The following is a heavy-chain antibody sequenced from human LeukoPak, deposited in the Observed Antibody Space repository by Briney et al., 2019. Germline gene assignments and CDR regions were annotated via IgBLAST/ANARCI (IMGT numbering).Heavy chain of an antibody. D-gene: IGHD2-2*01. V-gene: IGHV1-2*02. CDR2: INPNSGGT. J-gene: IGHJ6*02. CDR1: GYTFTGYY. CDR3: ARDIVVVPAALVKNYYYYGMDV. Sequence: ASVKVSCKASGYTFTGYYMHWVRQAHGQGLEWMGWINPNSGGTNYAQKFQGRVTMTRDTSISTAYMELSRLRSDDTAVYYCARDIVVVPAALVKNYYYYGMDVWGQGTTVTVSS.